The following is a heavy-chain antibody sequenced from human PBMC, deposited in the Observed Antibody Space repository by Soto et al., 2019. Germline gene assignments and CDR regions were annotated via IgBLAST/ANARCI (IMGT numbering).Heavy chain of an antibody. V-gene: IGHV3-33*01. J-gene: IGHJ4*02. D-gene: IGHD3-16*02. CDR2: IWYDGSNK. CDR1: GFTFSSYG. Sequence: QVQLVESGGGVVQPGRSLRLSCAASGFTFSSYGMHWVRQAPGKGLEWVAVIWYDGSNKYYADSMKGRFTISRDNSKNTLYLQMNSLRAEDTAVYYCAREGRDYIWGSYRYTQFFLDYWGQGTLVTVSS. CDR3: AREGRDYIWGSYRYTQFFLDY.